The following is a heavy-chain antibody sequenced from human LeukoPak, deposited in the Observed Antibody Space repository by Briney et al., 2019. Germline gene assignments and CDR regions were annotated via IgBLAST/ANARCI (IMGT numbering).Heavy chain of an antibody. CDR1: GGSFSGYY. CDR3: ARGNPRLGGRFLEWFNWFDP. D-gene: IGHD3-3*01. Sequence: SETLSLTCAVYGGSFSGYYWSWIRQPPGKGLEWIGEINHSGSTNYNPSLKSRVTISVDTSKNQFSLKLSSVTAADTAVYYCARGNPRLGGRFLEWFNWFDPWGQGALVTVSS. V-gene: IGHV4-34*01. J-gene: IGHJ5*02. CDR2: INHSGST.